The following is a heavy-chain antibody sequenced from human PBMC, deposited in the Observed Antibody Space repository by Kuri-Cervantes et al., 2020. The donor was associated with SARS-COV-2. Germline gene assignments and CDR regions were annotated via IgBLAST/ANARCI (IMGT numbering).Heavy chain of an antibody. CDR2: IYYSGST. Sequence: SETLSLTCTVSGGSVSSGSYYWSWIRQPPGKGLGWIGSIYYSGSTYYNPSLKSRVTISVDTSKNQFSLKLSSVTAADTAVYYCARLPSYYYYGMDAWGQGTTVTVSS. CDR3: ARLPSYYYYGMDA. CDR1: GGSVSSGSYY. J-gene: IGHJ6*02. V-gene: IGHV4-39*01.